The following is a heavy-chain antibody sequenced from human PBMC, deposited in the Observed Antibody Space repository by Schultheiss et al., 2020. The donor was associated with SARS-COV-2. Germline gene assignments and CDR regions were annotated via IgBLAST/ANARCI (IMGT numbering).Heavy chain of an antibody. D-gene: IGHD3-10*01. Sequence: SETLSLTCAVYGGSFSGYYWSWIRQPPGKGLEWIGEIFHSGSTKYNPSLKSRVTISLDTSKNQFSLRLSSVTAADTAVYYCARGDYGSGSYYFDYWGQGTLVTVSS. CDR1: GGSFSGYY. V-gene: IGHV4-34*01. CDR3: ARGDYGSGSYYFDY. J-gene: IGHJ4*02. CDR2: IFHSGST.